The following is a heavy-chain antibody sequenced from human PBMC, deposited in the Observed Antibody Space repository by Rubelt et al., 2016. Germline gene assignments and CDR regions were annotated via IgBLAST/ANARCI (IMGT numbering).Heavy chain of an antibody. D-gene: IGHD3-22*01. V-gene: IGHV4-34*01. J-gene: IGHJ4*02. CDR3: ASGGYDSPLDY. CDR2: INHIGST. CDR1: GGSFSGYY. Sequence: QVQLQQWGAGLLKPSETLSLTCAVYGGSFSGYYWSWIRQPPGKGREWRGEINHIGSTNYNPSLKVLITIAVDTAQNQLYLKLISVTAADTAVYYCASGGYDSPLDYWGQGTLVTVSS.